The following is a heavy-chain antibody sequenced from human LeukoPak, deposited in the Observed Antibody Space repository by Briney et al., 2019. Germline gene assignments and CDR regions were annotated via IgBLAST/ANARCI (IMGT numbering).Heavy chain of an antibody. Sequence: SETLSLTCTVSGGSISSGDYYWSWIRQPPGKGLEWIGYIYYSGSTYYNPSLRSRVTISVDTSKNQFSLKLSSVTAADTAVYYCAAPQGYFDRPYGMDVWGQGTTVTVSS. CDR1: GGSISSGDYY. D-gene: IGHD3-9*01. CDR2: IYYSGST. J-gene: IGHJ6*02. V-gene: IGHV4-30-4*01. CDR3: AAPQGYFDRPYGMDV.